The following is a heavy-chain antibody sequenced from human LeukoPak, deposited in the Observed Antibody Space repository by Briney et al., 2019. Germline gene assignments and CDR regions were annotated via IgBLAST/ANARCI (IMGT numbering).Heavy chain of an antibody. CDR2: IIPIFGTA. J-gene: IGHJ5*02. Sequence: SVKVSCKASGGTFSSYAISWVRQAPGQGLEWMGGIIPIFGTANYAQKFQGRVTITADESTSTAYMELSSLRSEDTAVYYCARDRQVVPAAINYDWFDPWGQGTLVTVTS. CDR1: GGTFSSYA. CDR3: ARDRQVVPAAINYDWFDP. V-gene: IGHV1-69*01. D-gene: IGHD2-2*02.